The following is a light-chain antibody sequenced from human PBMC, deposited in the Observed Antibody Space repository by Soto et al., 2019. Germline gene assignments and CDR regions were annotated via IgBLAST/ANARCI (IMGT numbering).Light chain of an antibody. J-gene: IGKJ1*01. CDR2: DAS. V-gene: IGKV1-39*01. CDR1: QSISNY. CDR3: QQSYITPRT. Sequence: DLQMTQSPSSLSASVGDRVTITCRASQSISNYLNWYQHKLGKAPKLLIYDASRLQSGVPSRFSGSGSGTDFTLPISSLQPEDFATYYCQQSYITPRTFGQGTKVDIK.